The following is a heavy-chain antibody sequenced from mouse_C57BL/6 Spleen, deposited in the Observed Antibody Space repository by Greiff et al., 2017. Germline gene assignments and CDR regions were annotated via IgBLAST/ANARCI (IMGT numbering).Heavy chain of an antibody. V-gene: IGHV2-5*01. Sequence: VQLQQSGPGLVQPSQSLSITCTVSGFSLTSYGVHWVRQSPGKGLEWLGVIWRGGSTDYNAAFMSRLSITKDNSKSQVFFKMNSLQADDTDIYYCAKNAGIYDGYYYAKDYWGQGTSVTVSS. J-gene: IGHJ4*01. D-gene: IGHD2-3*01. CDR2: IWRGGST. CDR3: AKNAGIYDGYYYAKDY. CDR1: GFSLTSYG.